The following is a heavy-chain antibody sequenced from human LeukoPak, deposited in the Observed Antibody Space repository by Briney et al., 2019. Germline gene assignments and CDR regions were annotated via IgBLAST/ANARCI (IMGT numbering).Heavy chain of an antibody. V-gene: IGHV3-64*01. Sequence: PGGSLRLSCAASGFTFSSYAMHWVRQAPGKGLEYVSAISSNGGSTYYANSVKGRFTISRDNSKNTLYLQMGSLRAEDMAVYYCARGRVHGGFSEGDYWGQGTLVTVSS. J-gene: IGHJ4*02. CDR3: ARGRVHGGFSEGDY. D-gene: IGHD4-23*01. CDR2: ISSNGGST. CDR1: GFTFSSYA.